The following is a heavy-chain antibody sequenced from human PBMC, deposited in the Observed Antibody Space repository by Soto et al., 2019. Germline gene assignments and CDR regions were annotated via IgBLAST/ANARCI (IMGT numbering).Heavy chain of an antibody. CDR3: ARGRLMVYANYYYYYGMDV. CDR2: INHSGST. D-gene: IGHD2-8*01. J-gene: IGHJ6*02. Sequence: SETLSLTCAVYGGSFSGYYWSWIRQPPGKGLEWIGEINHSGSTNYNPSLKSRVTISVDTSKNQFSLKLSSVTAADTAVYYCARGRLMVYANYYYYYGMDVWGQGTTVTVSS. CDR1: GGSFSGYY. V-gene: IGHV4-34*01.